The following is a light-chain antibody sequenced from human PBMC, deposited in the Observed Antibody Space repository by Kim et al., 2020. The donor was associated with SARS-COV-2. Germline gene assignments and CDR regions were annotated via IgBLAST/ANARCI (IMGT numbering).Light chain of an antibody. CDR1: QSVSSN. Sequence: ERVMTQPPATLSVSPGERATLSCRASQSVSSNLAWYQQKPGQAPRLLIYGASTRATGIPARFSGSGSGTEFTLTISSLQSEDFAVYYCQQYNSWPPTTFGQGTRLEIK. CDR3: QQYNSWPPTT. J-gene: IGKJ5*01. V-gene: IGKV3-15*01. CDR2: GAS.